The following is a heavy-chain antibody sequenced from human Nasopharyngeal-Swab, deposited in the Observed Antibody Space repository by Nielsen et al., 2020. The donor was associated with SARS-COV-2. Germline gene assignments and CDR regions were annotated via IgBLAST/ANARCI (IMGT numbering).Heavy chain of an antibody. D-gene: IGHD6-13*01. Sequence: GESLKISCAASGFTFSSYWMSWVRQAPGKGLEWVANIKQDGSEKYYVDSVKGRFTISRDNSRSTLYLQMNSLRVEDTAVYYCAKWASSNWSDYWGQGTLVTVSS. J-gene: IGHJ4*02. CDR3: AKWASSNWSDY. V-gene: IGHV3-7*03. CDR2: IKQDGSEK. CDR1: GFTFSSYW.